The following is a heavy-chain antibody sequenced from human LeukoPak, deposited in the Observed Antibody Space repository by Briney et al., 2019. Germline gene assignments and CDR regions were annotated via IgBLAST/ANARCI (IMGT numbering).Heavy chain of an antibody. J-gene: IGHJ4*02. Sequence: GGSLRLSCAASGFAFSDYYMNWIRQAPGKGLEWVSYISGSGSTIYYADSVKGRFTISRDNAKNSLYLQMNSLRAEDTAVYYCARESTEERPGYWGQGTLVTVSS. V-gene: IGHV3-11*04. CDR2: ISGSGSTI. D-gene: IGHD1-1*01. CDR1: GFAFSDYY. CDR3: ARESTEERPGY.